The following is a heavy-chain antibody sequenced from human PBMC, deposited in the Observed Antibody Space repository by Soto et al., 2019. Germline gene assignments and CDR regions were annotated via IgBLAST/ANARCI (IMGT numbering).Heavy chain of an antibody. CDR2: ISGSSGST. D-gene: IGHD2-2*01. J-gene: IGHJ6*03. CDR3: ANDKRVPAANHYYYYYMDV. V-gene: IGHV3-23*01. Sequence: GGSLRLSCAASGFTFSSYAMSWVRQAPGKGLEWVSAISGSSGSTYYADSVKGRFTISRDNAKNTLYLQMNSLRAEDTALYYCANDKRVPAANHYYYYYMDVWGKGTTVTVSS. CDR1: GFTFSSYA.